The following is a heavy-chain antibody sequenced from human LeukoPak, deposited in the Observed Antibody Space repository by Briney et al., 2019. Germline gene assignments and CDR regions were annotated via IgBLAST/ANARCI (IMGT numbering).Heavy chain of an antibody. D-gene: IGHD2-2*02. CDR2: IYSCGST. V-gene: IGHV3-66*01. CDR3: ARGRVPAAICIGY. J-gene: IGHJ4*02. Sequence: GGSLRLSCAASGFTVSSNYMSWVRQAPGKGLEWVSVIYSCGSTYYADSVKGRFTISRDNPKHTLYLQMNSLRAEDTAVYYCARGRVPAAICIGYWGQGTLVTVSS. CDR1: GFTVSSNY.